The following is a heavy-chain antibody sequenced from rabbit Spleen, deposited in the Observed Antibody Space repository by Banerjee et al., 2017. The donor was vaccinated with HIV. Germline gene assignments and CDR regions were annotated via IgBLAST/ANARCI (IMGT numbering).Heavy chain of an antibody. V-gene: IGHV1S45*01. CDR3: ARDLDGGIGWNFGW. J-gene: IGHJ4*01. Sequence: QEQLVESGGGLVKPEGSLKLSCTASGFSFSNKAVMCWVRKAPGKGLEWIACINAVTGKAVYASWAKGRFTFSKTSSTTVTLQMTSLAAADTATYFCARDLDGGIGWNFGWWGPGSLVTVS. CDR2: INAVTGKA. CDR1: GFSFSNKAV. D-gene: IGHD1-1*01.